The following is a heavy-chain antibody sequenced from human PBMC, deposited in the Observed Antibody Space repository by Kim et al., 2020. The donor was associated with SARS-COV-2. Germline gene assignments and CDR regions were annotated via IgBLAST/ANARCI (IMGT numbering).Heavy chain of an antibody. J-gene: IGHJ6*02. CDR3: ARQPRSGDLDV. CDR1: GYNFATGW. CDR2: INPANSDT. D-gene: IGHD3-10*01. Sequence: GESLKISCKASGYNFATGWIGWVRQMPGKGPEWMTIINPANSDTRYSPSFRGRVTISADKSISTAYLQWSSLRASDTAMYYCARQPRSGDLDVWGQGTTV. V-gene: IGHV5-51*01.